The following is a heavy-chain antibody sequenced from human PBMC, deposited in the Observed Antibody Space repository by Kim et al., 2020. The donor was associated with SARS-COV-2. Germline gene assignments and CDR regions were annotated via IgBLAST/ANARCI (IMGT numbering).Heavy chain of an antibody. J-gene: IGHJ6*02. CDR3: ARDADWGFYYYYGMDV. CDR1: GFTFSSYW. CDR2: INSDGSST. Sequence: GGSLRLSCAASGFTFSSYWMHWVRQAPGKGLVWVSRINSDGSSTSYADSVKGRFTISRDNAKNTLYLQMNSLRAEDTAVYYCARDADWGFYYYYGMDVWGQGTTVTVSS. D-gene: IGHD7-27*01. V-gene: IGHV3-74*01.